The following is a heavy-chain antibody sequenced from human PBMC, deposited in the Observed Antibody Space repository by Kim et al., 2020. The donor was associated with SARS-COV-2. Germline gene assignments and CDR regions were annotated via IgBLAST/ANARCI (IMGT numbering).Heavy chain of an antibody. Sequence: SETLSLTCIVSGGSISSSSYYWGWIRQPPGKGLEGIGSIYYTGSTYYNPSLKSRVTISVDTSNNQFSLRLSSVTAADTALYYCAKHIVGAAPAFYYGIDVWGQGTTVTVS. CDR2: IYYTGST. D-gene: IGHD1-26*01. V-gene: IGHV4-39*07. CDR3: AKHIVGAAPAFYYGIDV. CDR1: GGSISSSSYY. J-gene: IGHJ6*02.